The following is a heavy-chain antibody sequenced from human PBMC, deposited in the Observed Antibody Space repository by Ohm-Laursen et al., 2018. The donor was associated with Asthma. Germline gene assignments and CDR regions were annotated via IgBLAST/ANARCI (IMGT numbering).Heavy chain of an antibody. D-gene: IGHD1-26*01. Sequence: SLRLSCAASGFTFSNAWMSWVRQAPGKGLEWVAVIWYDGSNKYYADSVKGRFTISRDNSKNTLYLQMNSLRAEDTAVYYCARGSAGTHPEYFQHWGQGTLVTVSS. CDR1: GFTFSNAW. V-gene: IGHV3-33*08. CDR2: IWYDGSNK. J-gene: IGHJ1*01. CDR3: ARGSAGTHPEYFQH.